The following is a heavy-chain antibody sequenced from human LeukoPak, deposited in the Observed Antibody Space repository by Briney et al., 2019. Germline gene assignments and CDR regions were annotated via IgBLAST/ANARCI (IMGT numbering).Heavy chain of an antibody. J-gene: IGHJ4*02. V-gene: IGHV3-7*04. CDR3: ARDLPLYCSGGSCYSAY. D-gene: IGHD2-15*01. Sequence: PGGSLRLSCVVSGFTLSRHWMSWVRQAPGKGLEWVANIKQDGSEKYYVDSVKGRFTISRDNAKNSLYLQMNSLRAEDTAVYYCARDLPLYCSGGSCYSAYWGQGTLVTVSS. CDR1: GFTLSRHW. CDR2: IKQDGSEK.